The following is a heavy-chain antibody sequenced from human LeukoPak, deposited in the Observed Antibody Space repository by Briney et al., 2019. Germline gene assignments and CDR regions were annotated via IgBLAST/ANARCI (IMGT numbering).Heavy chain of an antibody. CDR2: ISSSGSTI. D-gene: IGHD3-22*01. CDR3: ARSARAYYDSSGYY. CDR1: GFTISDYY. J-gene: IGHJ4*02. V-gene: IGHV3-11*01. Sequence: GGSLRLSCAASGFTISDYYMSWIRQAPGKGLEWVSYISSSGSTIYYADSVKGRFTISRDNAKNSLYLQMNSLRAEDTAVYYCARSARAYYDSSGYYWGQGTLVTVSS.